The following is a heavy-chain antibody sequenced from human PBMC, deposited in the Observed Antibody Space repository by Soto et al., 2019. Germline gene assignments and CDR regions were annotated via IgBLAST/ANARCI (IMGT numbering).Heavy chain of an antibody. V-gene: IGHV4-30-2*01. Sequence: QLQLQESGSGLVKPSQTLSLTCAVSGGSISSGGYSWSWIRQLPGQGPERIGYIYHIGSTYYHPSLKSRVTRSVDRSKNQFSLKLSSVTAADTDVYCCARVRQYDFWGGSRVYGMDVWGQGTTVTVSS. D-gene: IGHD3-3*01. CDR3: ARVRQYDFWGGSRVYGMDV. J-gene: IGHJ6*01. CDR1: GGSISSGGYS. CDR2: IYHIGST.